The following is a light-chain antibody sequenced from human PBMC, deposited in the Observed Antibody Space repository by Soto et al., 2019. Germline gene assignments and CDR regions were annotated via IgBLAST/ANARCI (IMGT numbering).Light chain of an antibody. V-gene: IGLV2-14*01. J-gene: IGLJ2*01. Sequence: QSALTQPASVSGSPGQSITISCTGTSSDVGGYNYVSWYQQHPGKAPKLMIYEVSNRPSGVSNRFSGSKSGNTASLTISGRQAEDEADYYCSSYTSISTLGVFGGGTKLTVL. CDR1: SSDVGGYNY. CDR3: SSYTSISTLGV. CDR2: EVS.